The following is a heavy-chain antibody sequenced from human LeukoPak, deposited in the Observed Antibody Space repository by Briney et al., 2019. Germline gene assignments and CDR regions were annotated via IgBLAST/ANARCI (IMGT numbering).Heavy chain of an antibody. V-gene: IGHV4-34*01. D-gene: IGHD2/OR15-2a*01. CDR1: GDSLSRYY. CDR3: ASVRHDPLEYYYYIDV. J-gene: IGHJ6*03. Sequence: PSETLSLTCAVSGDSLSRYYWTWIRQPPGKGLEWLGVIRPSGSPKYNPSLKSRATISADTSKNQFSLRLTSVTAADTALYYCASVRHDPLEYYYYIDVWGKGTTVTVSS. CDR2: IRPSGSP.